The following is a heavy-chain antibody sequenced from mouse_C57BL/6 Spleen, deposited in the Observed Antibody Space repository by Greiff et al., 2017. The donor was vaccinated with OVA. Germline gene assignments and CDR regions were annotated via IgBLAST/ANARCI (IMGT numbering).Heavy chain of an antibody. CDR1: GYTFTDYY. D-gene: IGHD3-1*01. CDR3: ASRAAWFAY. V-gene: IGHV1-26*01. Sequence: EVQLQQSGPELVKPGASVKISCKASGYTFTDYYMNWVKQSHGKSLEWIGDINPNNGGTSYNQKFKGKATLTVDKSSSAAYMELRSLTSEDSAVYYCASRAAWFAYWGQGTLVTVSA. J-gene: IGHJ3*01. CDR2: INPNNGGT.